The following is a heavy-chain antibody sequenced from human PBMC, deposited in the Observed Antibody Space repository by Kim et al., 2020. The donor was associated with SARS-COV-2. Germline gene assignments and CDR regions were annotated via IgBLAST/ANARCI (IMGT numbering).Heavy chain of an antibody. J-gene: IGHJ3*02. V-gene: IGHV4-34*01. D-gene: IGHD5-12*01. CDR1: GGSFSGYY. Sequence: SETLSLTCAVYGGSFSGYYWSWIRQPPGKGLEWIGEINHSGSTNYNPSLKSRVTISVDTSKNQFSLKLSSVTAADTAVYYCARGQGVATLYAFDIWGQGTMVTVSS. CDR2: INHSGST. CDR3: ARGQGVATLYAFDI.